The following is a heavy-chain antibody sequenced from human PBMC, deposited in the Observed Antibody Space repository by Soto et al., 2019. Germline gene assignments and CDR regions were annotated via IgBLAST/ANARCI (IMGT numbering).Heavy chain of an antibody. CDR2: IYSGGST. CDR1: GVTVSSNY. J-gene: IGHJ4*01. Sequence: PGLSLRHTYAASGVTVSSNYMSWVRQAPGKGLEWVSVIYSGGSTYYADSVKGRFTISRDNSNNTLYLQMNSLRAEDTALYYCARDPGPQYLILYGVNYWGHRT. V-gene: IGHV3-66*01. D-gene: IGHD2-2*01. CDR3: ARDPGPQYLILYGVNY.